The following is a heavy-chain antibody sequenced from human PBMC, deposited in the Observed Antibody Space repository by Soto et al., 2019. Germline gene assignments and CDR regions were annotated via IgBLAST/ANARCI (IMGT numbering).Heavy chain of an antibody. V-gene: IGHV5-10-1*01. Sequence: PGGALQISCKGFGYSFYSFLVRRVRPIARKGLEWMGRIDPSDSYTNYSPSFQGHVTISADKSISTAYLQWSSLKASDTAMYYCARLQAAAGDKDLTFDYWGQGTLVTVSS. D-gene: IGHD6-13*01. CDR3: ARLQAAAGDKDLTFDY. J-gene: IGHJ4*02. CDR2: IDPSDSYT. CDR1: GYSFYSFL.